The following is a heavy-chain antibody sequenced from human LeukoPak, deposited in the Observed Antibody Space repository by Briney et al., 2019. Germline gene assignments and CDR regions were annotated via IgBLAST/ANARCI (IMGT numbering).Heavy chain of an antibody. Sequence: SVKVSCKASGGTFSSYAISWVRQAPGQGLAWMGGIILIFGTANYAQKFQGRVTITTDESTSTAYMGRSSLRSEDTAVYYCARGPPGYCSSTSCPPVGWFDPWGQGTLVTVSS. CDR2: IILIFGTA. D-gene: IGHD2-2*01. CDR3: ARGPPGYCSSTSCPPVGWFDP. CDR1: GGTFSSYA. V-gene: IGHV1-69*05. J-gene: IGHJ5*02.